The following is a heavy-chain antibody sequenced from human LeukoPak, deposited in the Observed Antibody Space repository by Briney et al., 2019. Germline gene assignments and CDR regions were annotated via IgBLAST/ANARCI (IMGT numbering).Heavy chain of an antibody. J-gene: IGHJ6*03. V-gene: IGHV3-11*04. Sequence: GGSLRLSCAASGFTFSDYYMSWIRQAPGKGLEWVSYISSSGSTIYYADSVKGRFTISRDNAQNSLYLQMNSLRAEDTAVYYCARLYYDFWSGYHLDYYCYMDVWGKGTTVTVSS. CDR3: ARLYYDFWSGYHLDYYCYMDV. CDR2: ISSSGSTI. CDR1: GFTFSDYY. D-gene: IGHD3-3*01.